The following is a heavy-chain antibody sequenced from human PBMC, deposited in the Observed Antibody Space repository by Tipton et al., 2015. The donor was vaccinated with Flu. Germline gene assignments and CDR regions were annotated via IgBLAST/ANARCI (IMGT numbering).Heavy chain of an antibody. J-gene: IGHJ4*02. CDR1: GGSMGNDF. V-gene: IGHV4-59*01. CDR2: IRDTGSI. CDR3: ARSGSSTTWPI. Sequence: TLSLTCSVSGGSMGNDFWSWIRQAPGRGLEWIAYIRDTGSITYNPSIESRVTASMDRSKNQFSLKLSSVTAADTAVYYCARSGSSTTWPIWGQGTLVTVSS. D-gene: IGHD2/OR15-2a*01.